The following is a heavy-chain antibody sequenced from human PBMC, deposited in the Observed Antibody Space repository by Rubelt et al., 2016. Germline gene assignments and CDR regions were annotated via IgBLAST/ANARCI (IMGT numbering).Heavy chain of an antibody. D-gene: IGHD5-24*01. Sequence: QVPGKGLVWVSRINSDGSSTSYVDSVKGRFTISRDNAKNTLYLQMNSLRDEDTAVYYCARPAVETDSDVFDYWGQGTLVTVSS. CDR3: ARPAVETDSDVFDY. CDR2: INSDGSST. J-gene: IGHJ4*02. V-gene: IGHV3-74*01.